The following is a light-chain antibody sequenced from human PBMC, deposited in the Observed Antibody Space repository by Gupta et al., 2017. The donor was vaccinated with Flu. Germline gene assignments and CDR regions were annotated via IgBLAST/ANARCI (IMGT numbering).Light chain of an antibody. V-gene: IGLV3-21*02. Sequence: SYVLTQPPSVPVAPGQAAKITCGGDNVGTKSVHWYQQKPGQAPVLVVYDNSDRPSGIPERFSGSNSGDTATLTIKKVEAGEEAEYYYQIWHTSSDHLRVFGGGTKLTVL. CDR1: NVGTKS. J-gene: IGLJ3*02. CDR3: QIWHTSSDHLRV. CDR2: DNS.